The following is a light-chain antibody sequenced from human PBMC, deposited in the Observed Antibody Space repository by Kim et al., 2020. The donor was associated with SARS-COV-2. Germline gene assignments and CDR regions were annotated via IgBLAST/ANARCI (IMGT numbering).Light chain of an antibody. J-gene: IGLJ2*01. CDR3: NSRCCNDNVV. Sequence: SSELTQDPAVSVALGQTVRITCQGDSLRSYYATWYQQKPGQAPILVIYGKNNRPSGIPDRFSGSSSGNTASLTITGTQAGDEADYYCNSRCCNDNVVFGG. CDR2: GKN. V-gene: IGLV3-19*01. CDR1: SLRSYY.